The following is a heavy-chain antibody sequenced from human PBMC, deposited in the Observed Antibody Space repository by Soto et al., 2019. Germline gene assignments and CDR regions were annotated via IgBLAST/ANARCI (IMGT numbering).Heavy chain of an antibody. V-gene: IGHV3-30*04. Sequence: QVQLVESGGGVVQPGRSLRLSCVASGFTLSGYALHWVRQAPGKGPEWVTVISYDGRNNIYADSVKGRFTISRDNSKNTLYLQMNSLSAEDTAVYYCARGLYSSAWYVSSANWYVDLWGRGTLVTVSS. CDR1: GFTLSGYA. J-gene: IGHJ2*01. D-gene: IGHD6-19*01. CDR3: ARGLYSSAWYVSSANWYVDL. CDR2: ISYDGRNN.